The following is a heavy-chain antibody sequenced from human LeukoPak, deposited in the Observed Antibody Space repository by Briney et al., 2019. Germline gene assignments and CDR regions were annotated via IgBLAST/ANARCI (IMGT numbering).Heavy chain of an antibody. CDR2: FIPAFNTA. CDR3: VRDKGLTGDTCAFDI. Sequence: SVKDSCMPPGDTFDTYTISWVRQIPGQGLEWMGGFIPAFNTAHYARKFQGRVTITMDASTTTYFMEMSSMRFEDTAVYYCVRDKGLTGDTCAFDIWGEGTMVTVPS. CDR1: GDTFDTYT. V-gene: IGHV1-69*05. D-gene: IGHD7-27*01. J-gene: IGHJ3*02.